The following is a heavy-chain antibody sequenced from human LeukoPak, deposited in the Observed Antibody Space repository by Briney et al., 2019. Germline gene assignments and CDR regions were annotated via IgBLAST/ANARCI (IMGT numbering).Heavy chain of an antibody. CDR3: ARDRAYDSSGYYWGHVGYYYYYMDV. Sequence: SVKVSCKASGGTFSSYAISWVRQAPGQGLEWMGRIIPILGIANYAQKFQGRVTITADKSTSTAYMELSSLRSEDTAVYYCARDRAYDSSGYYWGHVGYYYYYMDVWGKGTTVTVSS. CDR2: IIPILGIA. V-gene: IGHV1-69*04. D-gene: IGHD3-22*01. CDR1: GGTFSSYA. J-gene: IGHJ6*03.